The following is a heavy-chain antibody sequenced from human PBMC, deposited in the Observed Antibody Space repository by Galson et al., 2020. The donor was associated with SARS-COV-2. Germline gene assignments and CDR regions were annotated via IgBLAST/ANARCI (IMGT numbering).Heavy chain of an antibody. CDR1: GYSFTSYW. D-gene: IGHD5-18*01. V-gene: IGHV5-51*01. CDR2: IYPGDSDT. Sequence: GESLKIPCQGSGYSFTSYWIGWVRQMPGKGLEWMGIIYPGDSDTRYSPSFQGQVTISADKSISTAYLQWSSLKASDTAMYYCARQSDDRYSYGYDYFDYWGQGTLVTVSS. CDR3: ARQSDDRYSYGYDYFDY. J-gene: IGHJ4*02.